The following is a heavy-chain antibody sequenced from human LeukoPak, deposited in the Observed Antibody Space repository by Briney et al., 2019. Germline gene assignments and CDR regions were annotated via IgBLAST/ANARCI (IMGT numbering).Heavy chain of an antibody. J-gene: IGHJ6*02. V-gene: IGHV1-18*01. CDR1: GYTFTTYG. D-gene: IGHD3-3*02. Sequence: APVKVSCKASGYTFTTYGISWVRQAPGQGLEWMGWISAYNGNTNYAQKLQGRVTMTTDTSTSTAYMELRSLRSDDTAVYYCARGRGAFLEWLDDYYYYGLDVWGQGTTVTVSS. CDR3: ARGRGAFLEWLDDYYYYGLDV. CDR2: ISAYNGNT.